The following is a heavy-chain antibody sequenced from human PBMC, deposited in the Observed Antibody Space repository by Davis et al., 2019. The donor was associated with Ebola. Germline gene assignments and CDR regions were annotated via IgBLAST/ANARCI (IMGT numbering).Heavy chain of an antibody. CDR2: IDWDDDK. Sequence: SGPTLVKPTQTLTLTCTFSGFSLSTSGMCVSWIRQPPGKALEWLALIDWDDDKYYSTSLKTRLTISKDTSKNQVVLTMTNMDPVDTATYYCARVSGSGWYRHDAFDIWGQGTMDTVSS. CDR1: GFSLSTSGMC. V-gene: IGHV2-70*01. J-gene: IGHJ3*02. CDR3: ARVSGSGWYRHDAFDI. D-gene: IGHD6-19*01.